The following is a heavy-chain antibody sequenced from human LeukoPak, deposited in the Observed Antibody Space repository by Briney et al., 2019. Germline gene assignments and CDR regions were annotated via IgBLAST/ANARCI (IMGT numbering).Heavy chain of an antibody. V-gene: IGHV1-69*13. J-gene: IGHJ4*02. Sequence: ASVKVSCKASGGTFSSYAISWVRQAPGQGLEWMGGIIPIFGTANYAQKFQGRVTITADESTSTAYMELRSLRSDDTAVYYCARPNLGYFDYWGQGTLVTVSS. D-gene: IGHD4/OR15-4a*01. CDR2: IIPIFGTA. CDR3: ARPNLGYFDY. CDR1: GGTFSSYA.